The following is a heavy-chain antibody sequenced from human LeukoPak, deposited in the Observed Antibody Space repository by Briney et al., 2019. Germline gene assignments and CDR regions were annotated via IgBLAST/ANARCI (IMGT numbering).Heavy chain of an antibody. CDR2: ISASGGDT. J-gene: IGHJ4*02. CDR1: GFTFSNYG. CDR3: ARQYSFDY. Sequence: GGSLRLSCAASGFTFSNYGMHWVRQAPGKGLEWVSSISASGGDTYYADSVKGRFTISRDNSKNTLYVQMNSLRAEDTAVYFCARQYSFDYWGQGTLVTVSS. V-gene: IGHV3-23*01.